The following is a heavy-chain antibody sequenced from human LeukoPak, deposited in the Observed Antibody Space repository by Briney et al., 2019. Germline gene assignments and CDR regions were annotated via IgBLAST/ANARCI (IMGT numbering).Heavy chain of an antibody. J-gene: IGHJ6*02. Sequence: PSETLSLTCTVSGGSISSSSYYWGWIRQPPGKGLEWIGSIYYSGSTYYNPSLKSRVTISVDTSKNQFSLKLSSVTAADTAVYYCARDVGIAAAGKKRGYYYYGMDVWGQGTTVTVSS. D-gene: IGHD6-13*01. V-gene: IGHV4-39*07. CDR3: ARDVGIAAAGKKRGYYYYGMDV. CDR1: GGSISSSSYY. CDR2: IYYSGST.